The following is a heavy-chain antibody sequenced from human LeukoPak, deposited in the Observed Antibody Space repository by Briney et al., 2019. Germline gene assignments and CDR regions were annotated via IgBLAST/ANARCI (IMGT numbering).Heavy chain of an antibody. J-gene: IGHJ3*02. Sequence: ASVKVSCKASGYTFTGYYMHWVRQAPGQGLEWMGWINPNSGGTNYAQKFQGWVTMTRDTSISTAYMELSSLRSEDTAVYYCARSMYYYDSRGAFDIWGQGTMVTVSS. CDR1: GYTFTGYY. CDR2: INPNSGGT. D-gene: IGHD3-22*01. CDR3: ARSMYYYDSRGAFDI. V-gene: IGHV1-2*04.